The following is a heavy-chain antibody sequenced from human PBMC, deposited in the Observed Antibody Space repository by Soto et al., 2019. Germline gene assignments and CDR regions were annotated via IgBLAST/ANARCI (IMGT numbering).Heavy chain of an antibody. CDR1: GYTFTDYA. Sequence: QVQLVQSGAEVKKPGASVKVSCKASGYTFTDYAIHWVRQAPGQRLEWMGWINAGSGITKYSQNFQGRVTITKDTPANPAFMELSSLRSEDTAAYYCAAGPLPYRHTSDRSFDYWGQGPLVTVSS. CDR3: AAGPLPYRHTSDRSFDY. CDR2: INAGSGIT. V-gene: IGHV1-3*01. J-gene: IGHJ4*02. D-gene: IGHD3-10*01.